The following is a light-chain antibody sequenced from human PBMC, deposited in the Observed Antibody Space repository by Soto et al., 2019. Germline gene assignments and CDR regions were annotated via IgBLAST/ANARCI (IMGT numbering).Light chain of an antibody. Sequence: VLTQPPSVSGAPGQRVTISCTGSSSNIGAGYDVHWYQQLPGTAPKLLIYGNSNRPSGVPDRFSGSKSGTSASPAITGLQAEDEADYYCQSYDSSLSGYGFGTGTKVTVL. CDR2: GNS. CDR1: SSNIGAGYD. J-gene: IGLJ1*01. V-gene: IGLV1-40*01. CDR3: QSYDSSLSGYG.